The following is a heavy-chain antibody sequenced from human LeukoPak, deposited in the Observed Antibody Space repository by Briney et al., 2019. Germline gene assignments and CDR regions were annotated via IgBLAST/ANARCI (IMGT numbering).Heavy chain of an antibody. J-gene: IGHJ5*02. Sequence: PSETLSLTCVVYGESFSTYYWSWIRQPPGKGLEWIGEINHSGSTNYNPSLKSRVTISIDTSKNQFSLKLSSVTAADTAVYYCARETSLHWFDPWGQGTLVIVSS. CDR2: INHSGST. V-gene: IGHV4-34*01. CDR3: ARETSLHWFDP. CDR1: GESFSTYY.